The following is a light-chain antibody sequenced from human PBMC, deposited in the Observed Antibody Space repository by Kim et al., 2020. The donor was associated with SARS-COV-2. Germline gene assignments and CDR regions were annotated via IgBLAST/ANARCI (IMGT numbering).Light chain of an antibody. CDR3: QQYHSYPWT. CDR1: QGITTW. J-gene: IGKJ1*01. V-gene: IGKV1-5*03. Sequence: ASVRARATSTCRASQGITTWLAWYQLKPGKVPKLLIYKASNLQSGVPSRFSGSGSETEFTLTISSLQPDDFATYYCQQYHSYPWTFGQGTKVDIK. CDR2: KAS.